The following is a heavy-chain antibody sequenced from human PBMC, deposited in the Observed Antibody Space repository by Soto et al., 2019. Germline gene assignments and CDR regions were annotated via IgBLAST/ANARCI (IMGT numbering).Heavy chain of an antibody. CDR2: IIPIFGTA. D-gene: IGHD2-15*01. CDR3: AGLTTGYCSGGSCSDY. CDR1: GATFSSYA. J-gene: IGHJ4*02. Sequence: QVQLVQSGAEVKKPGSSVKVSCKASGATFSSYAISWVRQAPGQGLEWMGGIIPIFGTANYAQKFQGRVTITADESTSTAYMELSSLRSQDTAVYYCAGLTTGYCSGGSCSDYWGQGTLVTVSS. V-gene: IGHV1-69*01.